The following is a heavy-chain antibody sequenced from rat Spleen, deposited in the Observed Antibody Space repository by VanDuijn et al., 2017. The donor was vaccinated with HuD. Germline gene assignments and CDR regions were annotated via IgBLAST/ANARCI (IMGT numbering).Heavy chain of an antibody. J-gene: IGHJ3*01. D-gene: IGHD1-11*01. V-gene: IGHV5-22*01. Sequence: EVQLVESGGGLVQPGRSLKLSCAASGFTFSDYYMAWVRQAPTKGLEWVASISYDDGSTYYRDSVKGRFTISRDNAKNTQYLQMDSLRSEDTATYYCARHGGLRNWFAYWGQGTLVTVSS. CDR1: GFTFSDYY. CDR3: ARHGGLRNWFAY. CDR2: ISYDDGST.